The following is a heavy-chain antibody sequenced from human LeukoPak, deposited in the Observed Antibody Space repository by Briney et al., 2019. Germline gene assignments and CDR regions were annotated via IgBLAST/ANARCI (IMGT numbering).Heavy chain of an antibody. CDR2: IIPILGIA. D-gene: IGHD3-10*01. J-gene: IGHJ4*02. V-gene: IGHV1-69*04. CDR3: ASFSLLSAFGELCDY. Sequence: ASVKVSCKASGGTFSSYAISWVRQAPGQGLEWMGRIIPILGIANYAQKFQGRVTITADKSTSTAYMELSSLRSEDTAVYYCASFSLLSAFGELCDYWGQGTLVTVSS. CDR1: GGTFSSYA.